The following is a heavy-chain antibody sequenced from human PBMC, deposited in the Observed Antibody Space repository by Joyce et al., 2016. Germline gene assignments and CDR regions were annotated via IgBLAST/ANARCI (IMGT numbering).Heavy chain of an antibody. CDR3: ARDGPKTTWDPGYYFDF. Sequence: QVKLVESGGGVVQPGRSLRLSCAASGFTVSGHSMHWVRQAPGKGLDWVAIISYDGKNTYYGDSMKGRFTISRDNSKNTVYLQVDSLRTEDTAVYYCARDGPKTTWDPGYYFDFWGQGTLVTVSS. V-gene: IGHV3-30*04. CDR1: GFTVSGHS. D-gene: IGHD1-14*01. J-gene: IGHJ4*02. CDR2: ISYDGKNT.